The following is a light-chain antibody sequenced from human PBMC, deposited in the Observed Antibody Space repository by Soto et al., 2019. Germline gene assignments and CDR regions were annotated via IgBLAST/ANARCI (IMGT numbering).Light chain of an antibody. Sequence: QSALTQPPSASGSPGQSVTISCIGTSSDVGGYNYVSLYQQHPGKAPKLMIYEVSKRPSGVPDRFSGSKSGNTASLTVSGLQAEDEADYYFSSYAASNNLGVFGGGTKLTVL. J-gene: IGLJ2*01. CDR1: SSDVGGYNY. CDR3: SSYAASNNLGV. V-gene: IGLV2-8*01. CDR2: EVS.